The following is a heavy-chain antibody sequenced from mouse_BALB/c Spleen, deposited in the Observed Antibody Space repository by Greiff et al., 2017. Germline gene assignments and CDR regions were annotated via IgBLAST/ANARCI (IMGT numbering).Heavy chain of an antibody. J-gene: IGHJ1*01. V-gene: IGHV2-2*02. D-gene: IGHD2-14*01. CDR2: IWSGGST. CDR1: GFSLTSYG. CDR3: ARTFYYRYPQFDV. Sequence: VQRVESGPGLVQPSQSLSITCTVSGFSLTSYGVHWVRQSPGKGLEWLGVIWSGGSTDYNAAFISRLSISKDNSKSQVFFKMNSLQANDTAIYYCARTFYYRYPQFDVWGAGTTVTVSS.